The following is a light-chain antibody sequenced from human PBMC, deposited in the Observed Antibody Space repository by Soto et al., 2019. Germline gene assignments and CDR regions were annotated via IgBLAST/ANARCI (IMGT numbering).Light chain of an antibody. CDR2: DAS. CDR1: QNINNY. Sequence: DIQMTQSPSSLSASVGDRVTITCQASQNINNYLNWYKQEPGRAPKLLIYDASNLEAGVPSRFRGSGSGTDFTFTISRLQPEDIATYYCQQYENLPTFGQGTRLEIK. V-gene: IGKV1-33*01. CDR3: QQYENLPT. J-gene: IGKJ5*01.